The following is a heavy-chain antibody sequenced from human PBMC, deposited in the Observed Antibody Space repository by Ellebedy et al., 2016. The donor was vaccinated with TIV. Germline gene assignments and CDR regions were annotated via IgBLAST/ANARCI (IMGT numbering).Heavy chain of an antibody. Sequence: ASVKVSXXASGYTFTSYPLHWVRQAPGQRLEWMGWINAGNGNTKYSQKFQGRVTITRDTSASTAYMELSSLRSEDTAVYYCAREVVVITTGWFDPWGQGTLVTVSS. CDR3: AREVVVITTGWFDP. CDR2: INAGNGNT. V-gene: IGHV1-3*01. J-gene: IGHJ5*02. D-gene: IGHD3-22*01. CDR1: GYTFTSYP.